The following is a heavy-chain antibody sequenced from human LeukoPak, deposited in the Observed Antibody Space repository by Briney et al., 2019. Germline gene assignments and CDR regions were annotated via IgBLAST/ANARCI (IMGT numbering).Heavy chain of an antibody. D-gene: IGHD5-12*01. Sequence: GASVKVSCKASGGTFSSYAISWVRQAPGQGLEWMGGIIPIFGTANYAQKFQGRVTITADKSTSTAYMELSSLRSEDTAVYYCARGLSGYDSDYYYYMDVWGKGTRSPSP. CDR3: ARGLSGYDSDYYYYMDV. CDR2: IIPIFGTA. J-gene: IGHJ6*03. CDR1: GGTFSSYA. V-gene: IGHV1-69*06.